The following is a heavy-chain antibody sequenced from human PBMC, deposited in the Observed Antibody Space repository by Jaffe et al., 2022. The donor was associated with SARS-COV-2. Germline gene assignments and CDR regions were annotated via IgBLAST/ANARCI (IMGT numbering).Heavy chain of an antibody. V-gene: IGHV1-8*01. J-gene: IGHJ5*02. Sequence: QVQLVQSGAEVKKPGASVKVSCKASGYTFTSYDINWVRQATGQGLEWMGWMNPNSGNTGYAQKFQGRVTMTRNTSISTAYMELSSLRSEDTAVYYCARRRLGEWLSSIYNWFDPWGQGTLVTVSS. CDR3: ARRRLGEWLSSIYNWFDP. CDR1: GYTFTSYD. CDR2: MNPNSGNT. D-gene: IGHD3-3*01.